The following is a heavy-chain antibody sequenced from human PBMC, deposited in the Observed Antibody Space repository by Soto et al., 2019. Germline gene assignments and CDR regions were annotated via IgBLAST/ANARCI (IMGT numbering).Heavy chain of an antibody. J-gene: IGHJ6*02. Sequence: GGSLRLSCAASGFTFSSHSMNWVRQAPGKGLEWVSSISSSSSYIYYADSVKGRFTISRDNAKNSLYLQMNSLRAEDTAVYYCARDGGGNIVVVPAARSKPNYYYYGMDVWGQGTTVTVSS. CDR1: GFTFSSHS. CDR2: ISSSSSYI. CDR3: ARDGGGNIVVVPAARSKPNYYYYGMDV. V-gene: IGHV3-21*01. D-gene: IGHD2-2*01.